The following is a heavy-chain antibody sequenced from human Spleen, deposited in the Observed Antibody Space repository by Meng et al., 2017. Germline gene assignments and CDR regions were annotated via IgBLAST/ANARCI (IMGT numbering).Heavy chain of an antibody. CDR3: ARDRKDTNCSGGSCYPRSGWFDP. J-gene: IGHJ5*02. D-gene: IGHD2-15*01. CDR1: GYTFTSYD. V-gene: IGHV1-8*03. Sequence: ASVKVSCKASGYTFTSYDINWVRQATGQGLEWMGWMNPNSGNTGYAQKFQGRVTITRNTSISTAYMELSSLRSEDTAVYYCARDRKDTNCSGGSCYPRSGWFDPWGQGTLVTVSS. CDR2: MNPNSGNT.